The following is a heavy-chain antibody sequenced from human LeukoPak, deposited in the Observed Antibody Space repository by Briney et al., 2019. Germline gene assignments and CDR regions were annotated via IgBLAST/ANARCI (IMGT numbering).Heavy chain of an antibody. CDR3: ARHVYSSGWGAFDI. CDR2: ISDSGGST. Sequence: GGSLRLSCSASGFPFSSYAMHWVRQAPGKGLEYVSAISDSGGSTYYADSLQGRFTVSRDDAKSSLYLQMNSLSAEDTAVYYCARHVYSSGWGAFDIWGQGTMVTVSS. D-gene: IGHD6-19*01. CDR1: GFPFSSYA. J-gene: IGHJ3*02. V-gene: IGHV3-64*04.